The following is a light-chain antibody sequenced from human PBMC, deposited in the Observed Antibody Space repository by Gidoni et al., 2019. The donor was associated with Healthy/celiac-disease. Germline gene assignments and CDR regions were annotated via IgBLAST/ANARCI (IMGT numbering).Light chain of an antibody. CDR3: QQYDNLLT. J-gene: IGKJ4*01. Sequence: DIQTTQSLSSLSASVGDRVTITFQASQDISNYLNWYQQKPGKAPKLLIYDASSLDTGVPSRFSGSGSGTDFTFTISSLQPEDIATYYCQQYDNLLTFGGGTKVEIK. CDR1: QDISNY. CDR2: DAS. V-gene: IGKV1-33*01.